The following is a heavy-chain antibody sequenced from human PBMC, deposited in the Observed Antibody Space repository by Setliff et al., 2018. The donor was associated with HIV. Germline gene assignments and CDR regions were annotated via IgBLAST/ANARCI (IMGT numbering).Heavy chain of an antibody. CDR3: ARPRGGGEHYMDV. D-gene: IGHD3-16*01. CDR2: IWPGDSDT. Sequence: PGESLKISCKGSGYSFTSYWIAWLRQMPGNGLEWMGLIWPGDSDTRYSPSFQGQVTISADKSISTAYLQWTSLKASDTAMYYCARPRGGGEHYMDVWGKGTTVTVSS. CDR1: GYSFTSYW. J-gene: IGHJ6*03. V-gene: IGHV5-51*01.